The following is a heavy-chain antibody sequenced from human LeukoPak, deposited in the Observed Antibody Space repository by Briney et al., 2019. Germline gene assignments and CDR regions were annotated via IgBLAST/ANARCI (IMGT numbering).Heavy chain of an antibody. CDR1: GFTFRTYW. Sequence: PGGSLRLSCAASGFTFRTYWMSWVRQAPGKGLEWVANIKQDGNEKYYVDSVKGRFTISRDNAKNSLDLQMNSLRAEDTAVYYCAKAPVTSCRGAFCYPFDYWGQGTLVTVSS. CDR3: AKAPVTSCRGAFCYPFDY. CDR2: IKQDGNEK. V-gene: IGHV3-7*01. D-gene: IGHD2-15*01. J-gene: IGHJ4*02.